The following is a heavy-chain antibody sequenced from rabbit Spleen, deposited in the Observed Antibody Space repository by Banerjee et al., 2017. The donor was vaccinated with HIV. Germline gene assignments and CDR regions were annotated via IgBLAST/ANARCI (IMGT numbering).Heavy chain of an antibody. D-gene: IGHD2-1*01. J-gene: IGHJ2*01. CDR2: IDTGSGGDT. CDR3: ARGSGDVGWGYLI. CDR1: GFSFSSRYY. V-gene: IGHV1S45*01. Sequence: QEQLEESGGDLVKPGASLTLTCTASGFSFSSRYYMCWVRQAPGKGLEWIACIDTGSGGDTYYASWAKGRFTISKTSSTTVTLQMTSLTVADTATYFCARGSGDVGWGYLIWGPGTLVTVS.